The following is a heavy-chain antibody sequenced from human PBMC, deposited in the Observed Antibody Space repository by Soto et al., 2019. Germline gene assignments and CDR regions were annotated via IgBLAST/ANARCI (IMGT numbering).Heavy chain of an antibody. J-gene: IGHJ4*02. D-gene: IGHD6-19*01. V-gene: IGHV4-39*01. Sequence: PSETLSLTCTVSGGSISSSSYYWGWIRQPPGKGLEWIGSIYYSGSTYYNPSLKSRVTISVDTSKNQFSLKLSSVTAADTAVYYCARHSDSYSTLQWLVDYWGQGTLVTVSS. CDR1: GGSISSSSYY. CDR3: ARHSDSYSTLQWLVDY. CDR2: IYYSGST.